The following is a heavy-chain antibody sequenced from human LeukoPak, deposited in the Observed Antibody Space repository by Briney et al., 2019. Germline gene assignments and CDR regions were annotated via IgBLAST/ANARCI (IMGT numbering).Heavy chain of an antibody. CDR1: GFSLSTSGVG. Sequence: SGPTLVNPTQTLTLTCTFSGFSLSTSGVGVGWIRQPPGKALEWLAVIYWDDDKRCSPSLKSRLTITKDTSKNQVLLTMTNMDPXDTXXXXCAHRSTXXXDSSGXWXXWGQXTLVTVSS. V-gene: IGHV2-5*02. J-gene: IGHJ4*02. CDR2: IYWDDDK. CDR3: AHRSTXXXDSSGXWXX. D-gene: IGHD3-22*01.